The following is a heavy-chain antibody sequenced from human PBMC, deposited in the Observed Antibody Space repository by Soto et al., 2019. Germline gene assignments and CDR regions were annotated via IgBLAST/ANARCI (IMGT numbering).Heavy chain of an antibody. Sequence: GGSLRLSCAASGFTFSSYWMSWVRQAPGKGLEWVANIKQDGSEKYYVDSVKGRFTISRDNAKNSLYPQMNSLRAEDTAVYYCARAGWDNYDFWSGSRGYYGMDVWGQGTTVTVSS. J-gene: IGHJ6*02. V-gene: IGHV3-7*03. D-gene: IGHD3-3*01. CDR3: ARAGWDNYDFWSGSRGYYGMDV. CDR1: GFTFSSYW. CDR2: IKQDGSEK.